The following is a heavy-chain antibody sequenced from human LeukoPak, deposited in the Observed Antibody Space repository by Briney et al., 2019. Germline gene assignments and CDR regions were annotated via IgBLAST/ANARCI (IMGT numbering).Heavy chain of an antibody. Sequence: GGSLRLSCAASGFTFSSYGMHWVRQAPGKGLEWVAVISYDGSNKYYADSVKGRFTISRDNSKNTLYLQMNSLRAEDTAVYYCAKGNYGLCGMDVWGQGTTVTVSS. CDR2: ISYDGSNK. J-gene: IGHJ6*02. V-gene: IGHV3-30*18. CDR3: AKGNYGLCGMDV. CDR1: GFTFSSYG. D-gene: IGHD1-7*01.